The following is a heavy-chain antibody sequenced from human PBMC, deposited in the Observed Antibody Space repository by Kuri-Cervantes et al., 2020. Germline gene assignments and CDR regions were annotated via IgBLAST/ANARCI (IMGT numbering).Heavy chain of an antibody. CDR2: ISTSSYTI. J-gene: IGHJ6*03. D-gene: IGHD4-17*01. CDR3: AREGHDSDDYVFYYYMDV. V-gene: IGHV3-48*01. Sequence: GGSLRLSCTASGFIFSNYAMNWVRQAPGKGLEWVSYISTSSYTIYYADSVKGRFTISRDNAKNSMYLQMNSLRAEDTAVYYCAREGHDSDDYVFYYYMDVWGKGTTVTVSS. CDR1: GFIFSNYA.